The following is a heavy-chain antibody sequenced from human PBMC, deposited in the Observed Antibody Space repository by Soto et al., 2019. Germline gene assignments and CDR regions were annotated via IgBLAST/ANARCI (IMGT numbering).Heavy chain of an antibody. CDR1: GYTFTSYA. V-gene: IGHV1-3*01. Sequence: ASVKVSCKASGYTFTSYAMHWVRQAPGQRLEWMGWINAGNGNTKYSQKFQGRVTITRDTSASTAYMELSSLRSEDTAVYYCARGRQTRPKGDFDYWGQGTLVTVS. CDR3: ARGRQTRPKGDFDY. CDR2: INAGNGNT. J-gene: IGHJ4*02.